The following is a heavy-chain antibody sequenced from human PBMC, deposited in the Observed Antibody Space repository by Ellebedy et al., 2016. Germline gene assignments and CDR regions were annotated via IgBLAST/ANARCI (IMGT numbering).Heavy chain of an antibody. Sequence: SETLSLTCTVSCGSISSSSYYWGWIRQPPGKGLEWIGSINYSGSTYYNPSLKSRVTISVDTSKNQFSLKLSSVTAADTAVYYCARVASGSYVYWGQGTLVTVSS. CDR2: INYSGST. CDR1: CGSISSSSYY. J-gene: IGHJ4*02. D-gene: IGHD1-26*01. V-gene: IGHV4-39*01. CDR3: ARVASGSYVY.